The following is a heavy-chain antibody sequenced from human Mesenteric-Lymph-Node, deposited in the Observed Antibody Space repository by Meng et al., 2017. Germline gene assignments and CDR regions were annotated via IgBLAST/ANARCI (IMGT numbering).Heavy chain of an antibody. Sequence: GGSLRLSCAASGFTFDDYAMHWVRQAPGKGLEWVSGISWNSGSIGYADSVKGRFTISRDNSKNTLYLQMNSLRAEDTAVYYCAKSTRHIGVYCSGGSCYFDYWGQGTLVTVSS. D-gene: IGHD2-15*01. CDR3: AKSTRHIGVYCSGGSCYFDY. V-gene: IGHV3-9*01. CDR2: ISWNSGSI. CDR1: GFTFDDYA. J-gene: IGHJ4*02.